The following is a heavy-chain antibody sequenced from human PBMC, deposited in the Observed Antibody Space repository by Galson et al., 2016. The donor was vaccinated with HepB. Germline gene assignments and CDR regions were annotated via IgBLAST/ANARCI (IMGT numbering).Heavy chain of an antibody. CDR1: GFSFGSYA. D-gene: IGHD1-26*01. V-gene: IGHV3-30*18. CDR3: AKRAGGGTYYAIDY. CDR2: ISGDGTNK. Sequence: SLRLSCAASGFSFGSYAMHWVRQTPAKGPEWVAVISGDGTNKYYADSVKGRFTITRDNSKNTLYLQVNSLRVEDTAIYYCAKRAGGGTYYAIDYWGQGTLVTVSS. J-gene: IGHJ4*02.